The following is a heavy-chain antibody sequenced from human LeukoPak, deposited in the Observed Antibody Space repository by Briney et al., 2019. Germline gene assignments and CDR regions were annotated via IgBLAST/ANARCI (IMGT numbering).Heavy chain of an antibody. D-gene: IGHD1-26*01. Sequence: PGGSLRLSCAASGFTFSSYWMHWVRQAPGKGPEWVSFIKSKTFGETTEYAASVKGRFTLSRDDSKSIAYLVMDSLKTEDTAVYYCSRGVIVGAAYFDYWGQGTLVTVSS. V-gene: IGHV3-49*04. CDR2: IKSKTFGETT. J-gene: IGHJ4*02. CDR1: GFTFSSYW. CDR3: SRGVIVGAAYFDY.